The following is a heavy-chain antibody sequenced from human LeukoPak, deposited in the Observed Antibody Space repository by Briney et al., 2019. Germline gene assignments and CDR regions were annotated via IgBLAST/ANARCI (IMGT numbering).Heavy chain of an antibody. D-gene: IGHD1-14*01. CDR2: IGTAGDT. CDR3: ARIAEPYGMDV. J-gene: IGHJ6*02. CDR1: GFTFSSYW. Sequence: GGSLRLSCAASGFTFSSYWMSWVRQATGKGLEWVSAIGTAGDTYYPGSVKGRFTISRENAKNSLYLQMNSLRAGDTAVYYCARIAEPYGMDVWGQGTTVTVSS. V-gene: IGHV3-13*04.